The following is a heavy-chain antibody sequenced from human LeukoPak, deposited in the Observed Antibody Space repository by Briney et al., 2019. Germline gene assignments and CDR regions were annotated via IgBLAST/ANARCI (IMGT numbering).Heavy chain of an antibody. CDR1: GFTFSDYY. V-gene: IGHV3-11*01. J-gene: IGHJ4*02. CDR2: ISSSGSTI. CDR3: AKVRMVYAIVDY. D-gene: IGHD2-8*01. Sequence: PGGSLRLSCAASGFTFSDYYMSWIRQAPGKGLEWISYISSSGSTIFYADSVKGRFTISRDNSKNTLYLQMNSLRAEDTAVYYCAKVRMVYAIVDYWGQGTLVTVSS.